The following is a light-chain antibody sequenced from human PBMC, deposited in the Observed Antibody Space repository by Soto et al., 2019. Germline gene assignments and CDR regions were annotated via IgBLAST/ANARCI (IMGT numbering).Light chain of an antibody. CDR2: DAS. Sequence: DIQMTQSPSTLYASVGGRVTIPCRASQSISNWLAWYQQRPGKAPKLLIYDASTLESGVPSRFSGSRSGTEFTLTIRSLLPDDFSTYYCQQYESSPGAFGQGTKVDIK. CDR3: QQYESSPGA. J-gene: IGKJ1*01. V-gene: IGKV1-5*01. CDR1: QSISNW.